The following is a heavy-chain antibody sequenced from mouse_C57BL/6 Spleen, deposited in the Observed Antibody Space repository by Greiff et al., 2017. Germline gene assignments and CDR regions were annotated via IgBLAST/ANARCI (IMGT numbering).Heavy chain of an antibody. CDR2: IHPNSGST. V-gene: IGHV1-64*01. D-gene: IGHD2-5*01. Sequence: QVQLQQPGAELVKPGASVKLSCKASGYTFTSYWMHWVKQRPGQGLEWIGMIHPNSGSTNYNEKFKSKATLTVDKSSSTAYMQLSSLTSEDSAVYYCARSTNYSNLYAMDYWGQGTSVTVSS. J-gene: IGHJ4*01. CDR1: GYTFTSYW. CDR3: ARSTNYSNLYAMDY.